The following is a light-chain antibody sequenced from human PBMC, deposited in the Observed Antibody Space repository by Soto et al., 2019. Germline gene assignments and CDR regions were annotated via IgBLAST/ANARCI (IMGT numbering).Light chain of an antibody. Sequence: EIVMTQSPATLSVSPGERATLSCRASQSVSSNLAWYQQKPGQAPRLLIYGASTRPTGIPARVSGSGSGTEFTLTISSLQSEDFAVYYCQQYNNWPLTFGGGTKV. J-gene: IGKJ4*01. CDR1: QSVSSN. V-gene: IGKV3-15*01. CDR3: QQYNNWPLT. CDR2: GAS.